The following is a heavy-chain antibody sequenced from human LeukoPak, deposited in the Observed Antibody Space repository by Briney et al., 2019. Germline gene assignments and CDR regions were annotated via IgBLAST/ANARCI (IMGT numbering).Heavy chain of an antibody. J-gene: IGHJ5*02. CDR2: IYYSGST. Sequence: SETLSLTCTVSGGSISSYYWSWIRQPPGKGLEWIGYIYYSGSTNYNPSLKSRVTISVDTSKNQFSLKLSSVTAADTAVYYCARQTYYDFWSGYPNWFDPWGRGTLVTVSS. CDR1: GGSISSYY. CDR3: ARQTYYDFWSGYPNWFDP. D-gene: IGHD3-3*01. V-gene: IGHV4-59*08.